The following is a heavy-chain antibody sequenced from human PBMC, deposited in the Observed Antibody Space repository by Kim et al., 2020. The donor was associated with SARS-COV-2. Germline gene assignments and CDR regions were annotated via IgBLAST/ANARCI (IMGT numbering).Heavy chain of an antibody. D-gene: IGHD1-26*01. CDR2: ISSSSSYI. V-gene: IGHV3-21*01. J-gene: IGHJ4*02. Sequence: GGSLRLSCAASGFTFSSYSMNWVRQAPGKGLEWVSSISSSSSYIYYADSVKGRFTISRDNAKNSLYLQMNSLRAEDTAVYYCARGRVGATTGGAWDYWGQGTLVTVSS. CDR3: ARGRVGATTGGAWDY. CDR1: GFTFSSYS.